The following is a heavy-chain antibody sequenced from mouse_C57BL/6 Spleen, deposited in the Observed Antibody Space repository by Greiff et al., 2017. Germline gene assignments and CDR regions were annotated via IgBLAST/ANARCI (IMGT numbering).Heavy chain of an antibody. CDR1: GYTFTDYY. Sequence: VQLQQSGPELVKPGASVKISCKASGYTFTDYYINWVKQRPGQGLEWIGWIFPGSGSTYYNEKFKGKATVTVDKTSSTAYILLSSLTSEDSAVYFCARVNDSSYRARDYGGQGTSVTVSS. CDR3: ARVNDSSYRARDY. CDR2: IFPGSGST. V-gene: IGHV1-75*01. J-gene: IGHJ4*01. D-gene: IGHD1-1*01.